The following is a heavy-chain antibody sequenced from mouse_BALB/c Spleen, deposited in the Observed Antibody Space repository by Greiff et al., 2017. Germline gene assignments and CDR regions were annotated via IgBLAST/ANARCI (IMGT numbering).Heavy chain of an antibody. CDR1: GFTFSSFG. CDR3: ARPTGTWSWFAY. Sequence: EVKVVESGGGLVQPGGSRKLSCAASGFTFSSFGMHWVRQAPEKGLEWVAYISSGSSTIYYADTVKGRFTISRDNPKNTLFLQMTSLRSEDTAMYYCARPTGTWSWFAYWGQGTLVTVSA. CDR2: ISSGSSTI. V-gene: IGHV5-17*02. D-gene: IGHD4-1*02. J-gene: IGHJ3*01.